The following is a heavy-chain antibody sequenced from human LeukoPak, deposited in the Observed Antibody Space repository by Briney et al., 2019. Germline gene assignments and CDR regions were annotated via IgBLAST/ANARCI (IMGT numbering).Heavy chain of an antibody. D-gene: IGHD3-10*01. CDR2: IYYSRST. J-gene: IGHJ4*02. CDR1: GGSISSGGYY. Sequence: SQTLSLTCTVSGGSISSGGYYWSWIRQHPGKGLEWIGYIYYSRSTYYNPSLKSRVTISVDTSKNQFSLKLSSVTAADTAVYYCARVLGSGSYYVDYWGQGTLVTVSS. V-gene: IGHV4-31*03. CDR3: ARVLGSGSYYVDY.